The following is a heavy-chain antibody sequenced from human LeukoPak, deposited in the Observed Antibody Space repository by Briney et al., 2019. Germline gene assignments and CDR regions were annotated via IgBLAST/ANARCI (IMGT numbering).Heavy chain of an antibody. J-gene: IGHJ5*02. CDR1: GGSISSYY. V-gene: IGHV4-59*01. CDR2: IYYSGST. Sequence: PSETLSLTCTVSGGSISSYYWSWIRQPPGKGLEWIGYIYYSGSTNYNPSLKSQVTISVDTSKNQFSLKLSSVTAADTAVYYCARGEVLLWFGELYRWFDPWGQGTLVTVSS. D-gene: IGHD3-10*01. CDR3: ARGEVLLWFGELYRWFDP.